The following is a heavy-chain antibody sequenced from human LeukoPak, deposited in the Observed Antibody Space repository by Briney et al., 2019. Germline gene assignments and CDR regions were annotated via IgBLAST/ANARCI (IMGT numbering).Heavy chain of an antibody. CDR3: AREKPFYDSSGYYYPIAFDY. CDR1: GFTFSNYW. J-gene: IGHJ4*02. CDR2: IKQDGSET. V-gene: IGHV3-7*03. Sequence: GGSLRLSCAPSGFTFSNYWMNWVRQAPGKGLEWVGNIKQDGSETSYVDSVKGRFTISRDNAKNSLYLQMNSLRAEDTALYYCAREKPFYDSSGYYYPIAFDYWGQGTLVTVSS. D-gene: IGHD3-22*01.